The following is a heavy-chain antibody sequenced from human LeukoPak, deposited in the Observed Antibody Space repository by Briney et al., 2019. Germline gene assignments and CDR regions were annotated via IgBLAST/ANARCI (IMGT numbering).Heavy chain of an antibody. D-gene: IGHD3-10*01. CDR3: AKDRNPMVRGRGPRPNWFDP. V-gene: IGHV3-21*01. J-gene: IGHJ5*02. Sequence: GGSLRLSCAASGFTFSSYSMNWVRQAPGKGLEWVSSISSGSSYIYYSDSVKGRFTISRDNAKNSLYLQMNSLRAEDTAVYYCAKDRNPMVRGRGPRPNWFDPWGQGTLVTVSS. CDR2: ISSGSSYI. CDR1: GFTFSSYS.